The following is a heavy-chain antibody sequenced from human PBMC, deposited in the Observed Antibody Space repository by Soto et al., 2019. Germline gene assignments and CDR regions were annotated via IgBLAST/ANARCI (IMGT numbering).Heavy chain of an antibody. CDR1: GVSLTSGNW. CDR3: ARLVYDTRLNYMYFDF. CDR2: IFHDGTA. Sequence: SETLSLTCAVPGVSLTSGNWRTWVRQAPERGLEYIGEIFHDGTANYYPSFERRVAMSVDTSRNQFSLKLTSVTAADTAVYFCARLVYDTRLNYMYFDFWGPGTLVTVSS. D-gene: IGHD3-10*01. V-gene: IGHV4-4*02. J-gene: IGHJ4*02.